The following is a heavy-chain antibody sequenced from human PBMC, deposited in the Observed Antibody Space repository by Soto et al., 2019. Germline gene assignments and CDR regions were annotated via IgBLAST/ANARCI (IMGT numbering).Heavy chain of an antibody. CDR2: IYHSGST. J-gene: IGHJ4*02. D-gene: IGHD3-22*01. V-gene: IGHV4-4*02. CDR1: DGSLSSSKR. CDR3: ARVDDRSGYSLAFDY. Sequence: HVQLQDSGPGLVKPSGTLSLTCAVSDGSLSSSKRWSWVRQPPGKGLEWIGEIYHSGSTKYNQSITSSVTISVDKSERRCAMWLGSVTAVDTVVYYCARVDDRSGYSLAFDYWGQGTLVTV.